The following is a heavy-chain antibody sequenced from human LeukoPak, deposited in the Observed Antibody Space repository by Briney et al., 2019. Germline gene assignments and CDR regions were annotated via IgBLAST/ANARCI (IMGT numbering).Heavy chain of an antibody. Sequence: PGGSLRLSCAASGFTFSSYGMTWVRQAPGKGLEWVSTLTGSGGSTYYADSVKGRFTISRDNSKNTLSLQMNSLRAEDTAVYYCAKESTVTPGNVNWFDTWGQGTLVTVSS. CDR2: LTGSGGST. CDR3: AKESTVTPGNVNWFDT. J-gene: IGHJ5*02. CDR1: GFTFSSYG. V-gene: IGHV3-23*01. D-gene: IGHD4-17*01.